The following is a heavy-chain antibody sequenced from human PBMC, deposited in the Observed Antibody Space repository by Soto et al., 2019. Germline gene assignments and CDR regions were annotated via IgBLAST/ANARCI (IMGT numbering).Heavy chain of an antibody. Sequence: QLVESGGGVVQPGRSLRLSCAASGFTFSLYGMHWVRQAPGKGLEWVAVTSYDGSNKYYADSVKGRFTISRDNSKNTLYLQMNSLRAEDTAVYYWAKDSGYSGYDVYDYYYGMDVWGQGTTVTVSS. D-gene: IGHD5-12*01. CDR2: TSYDGSNK. CDR3: AKDSGYSGYDVYDYYYGMDV. J-gene: IGHJ6*02. V-gene: IGHV3-30*18. CDR1: GFTFSLYG.